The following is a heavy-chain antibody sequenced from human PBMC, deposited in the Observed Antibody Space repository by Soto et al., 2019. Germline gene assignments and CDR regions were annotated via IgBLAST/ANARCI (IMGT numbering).Heavy chain of an antibody. J-gene: IGHJ4*02. CDR3: ARDDGTMVRGNDY. CDR1: GGTFSSYT. V-gene: IGHV1-69*04. Sequence: ASVKVSCKASGGTFSSYTISWVRQAPGQGLEWMGRIIPILGIANYAQKFQGRVTITADKSTSTAYMELSSLRSEDTAVYYCARDDGTMVRGNDYWGQGTLVTVSS. CDR2: IIPILGIA. D-gene: IGHD3-10*01.